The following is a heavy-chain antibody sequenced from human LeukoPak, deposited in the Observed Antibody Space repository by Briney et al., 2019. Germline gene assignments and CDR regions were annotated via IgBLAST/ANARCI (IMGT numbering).Heavy chain of an antibody. CDR3: ARGVRGYSYGHGGYYFDY. Sequence: ASVKVSCKASGYTFTSYGISWVRQAPGQGLEWMGWISAYNGNTNYAQKLQGRVTMTTDTSTSTAYMELRSLRSDDTAVYYCARGVRGYSYGHGGYYFDYWGQGTLVTVSS. D-gene: IGHD5-18*01. CDR2: ISAYNGNT. CDR1: GYTFTSYG. J-gene: IGHJ4*02. V-gene: IGHV1-18*01.